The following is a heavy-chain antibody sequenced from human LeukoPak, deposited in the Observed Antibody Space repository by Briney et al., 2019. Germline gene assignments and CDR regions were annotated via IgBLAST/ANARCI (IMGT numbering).Heavy chain of an antibody. J-gene: IGHJ4*02. Sequence: GGSLRLSCAASGFTFSSHCMNWVRQAPGKGLEWVANIKQDGSEKYSVDSVKGRFTISRDNAKNSLYLQMNSLRAEDTAVYYCAKGTTVGADHYYFDYWGQGTLVTVSS. V-gene: IGHV3-7*05. D-gene: IGHD1-26*01. CDR3: AKGTTVGADHYYFDY. CDR1: GFTFSSHC. CDR2: IKQDGSEK.